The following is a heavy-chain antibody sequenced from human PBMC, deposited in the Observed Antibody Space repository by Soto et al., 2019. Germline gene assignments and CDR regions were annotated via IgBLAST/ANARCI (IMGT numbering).Heavy chain of an antibody. Sequence: PSETLSLTCTFSVGSIRSGGYYCSWFRQNPRRGLEWIGNVYYSGNTYYNPSLKSRLTISVDTSKNQFSLNLSSVTAADTAVYYCARDRLMATAGTARDYFGLEVWGQGTMVSVS. V-gene: IGHV4-31*03. CDR2: VYYSGNT. D-gene: IGHD5-18*01. CDR3: ARDRLMATAGTARDYFGLEV. CDR1: VGSIRSGGYY. J-gene: IGHJ6*01.